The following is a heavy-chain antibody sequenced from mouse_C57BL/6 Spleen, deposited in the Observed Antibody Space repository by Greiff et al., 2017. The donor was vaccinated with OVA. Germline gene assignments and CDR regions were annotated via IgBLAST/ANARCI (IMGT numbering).Heavy chain of an antibody. Sequence: QVQLQQSGAELVKPGASVKLSCKASGYTFTSYWMQWVKQRPGQGLEWIGEIDPSDSYTNYNQKFKGKATFTVDTSSSKAYMQLSSLPSEDSAVYYCARPLSGSSLDYWGQGTTLTVSS. CDR2: IDPSDSYT. J-gene: IGHJ2*01. D-gene: IGHD1-1*01. CDR3: ARPLSGSSLDY. CDR1: GYTFTSYW. V-gene: IGHV1-50*01.